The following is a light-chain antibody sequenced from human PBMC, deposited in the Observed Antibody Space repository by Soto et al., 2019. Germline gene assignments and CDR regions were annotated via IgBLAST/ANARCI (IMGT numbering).Light chain of an antibody. CDR2: WAS. CDR1: QSLFFSPNNKNY. J-gene: IGKJ4*01. CDR3: QQYYGIPLT. V-gene: IGKV4-1*01. Sequence: DIVMTQSPASLAVSLGERATINCKSSQSLFFSPNNKNYLSWYQKKPGQPPKLLFSWASTRESGVPDRFRASGSGTDFALTISTLQAEDVALYYCQQYYGIPLTFGGGTQVEIK.